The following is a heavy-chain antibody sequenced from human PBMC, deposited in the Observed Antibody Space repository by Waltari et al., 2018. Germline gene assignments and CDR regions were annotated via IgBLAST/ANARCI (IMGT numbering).Heavy chain of an antibody. Sequence: QVQLQESGPGLVKPSETLSLTCTVSGGPISSYYWSWIRQPAGKGLEWIGRIYTSGSTNYNPSLKSRVTMSVDTSKNQFSLKLSSVTAADTAVYYCAREEYDFWSGYYAWYFDYWGQGTLVTVSS. D-gene: IGHD3-3*01. J-gene: IGHJ4*02. CDR1: GGPISSYY. CDR2: IYTSGST. V-gene: IGHV4-4*07. CDR3: AREEYDFWSGYYAWYFDY.